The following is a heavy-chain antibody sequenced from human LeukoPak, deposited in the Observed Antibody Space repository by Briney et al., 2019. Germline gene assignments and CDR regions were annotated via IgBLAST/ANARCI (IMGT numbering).Heavy chain of an antibody. J-gene: IGHJ6*04. CDR2: ISSSGSTI. V-gene: IGHV3-48*03. D-gene: IGHD3-10*02. CDR1: GFTFSSYA. CDR3: AELGITMIGGV. Sequence: GRSLRLSCAASGFTFSSYAMNWVRQAPGKGLEWVSYISSSGSTIYYADSVKGRFTISRDNAKNSLYLQMNSLRAEDTAVYYCAELGITMIGGVWGKGTTVTISS.